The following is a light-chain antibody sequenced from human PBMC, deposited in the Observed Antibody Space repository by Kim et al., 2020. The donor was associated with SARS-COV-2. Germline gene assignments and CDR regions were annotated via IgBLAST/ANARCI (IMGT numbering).Light chain of an antibody. V-gene: IGKV1-5*03. CDR3: QHYNSFPYT. J-gene: IGKJ2*01. CDR1: QSISDW. CDR2: KAS. Sequence: SASIGYSVTITCRARQSISDWLAWYQQKPGKAPKLLIYKASALETGVPSRFSGSGSGTEFSLTIFSLQPDDLATYYCQHYNSFPYTFGQGTKLEI.